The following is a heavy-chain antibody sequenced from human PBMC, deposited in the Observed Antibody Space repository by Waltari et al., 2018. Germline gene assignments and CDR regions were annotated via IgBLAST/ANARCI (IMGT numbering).Heavy chain of an antibody. CDR2: INRYGSTT. CDR1: GFTFSSYW. V-gene: IGHV3-74*01. J-gene: IGHJ4*02. CDR3: AKGGGWLQDY. Sequence: EVQLVESGGGLAQPGGSLRLSCVASGFTFSSYWMHWVRQAPGKGLVWVSRINRYGSTTNYADSLKGRFTISRDNAKNTLYLQMNSLRAEDTAVYYCAKGGGWLQDYWGQGTLVTVSS. D-gene: IGHD5-12*01.